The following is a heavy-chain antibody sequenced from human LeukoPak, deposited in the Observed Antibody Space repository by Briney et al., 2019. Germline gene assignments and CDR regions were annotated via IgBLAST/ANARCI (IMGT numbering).Heavy chain of an antibody. CDR2: IFYTGAT. D-gene: IGHD4-17*01. CDR1: GGSLNNYY. V-gene: IGHV4-59*01. J-gene: IGHJ6*03. CDR3: ARYVSAVTTSSRHYMDV. Sequence: SETLSLTCSVSGGSLNNYYWTWIRQPPGERLQWIGWIFYTGATYYHPSFESRVTISLDTSKNQFSLYLRSVTAADTAVYYCARYVSAVTTSSRHYMDVWGKGTTVTVSS.